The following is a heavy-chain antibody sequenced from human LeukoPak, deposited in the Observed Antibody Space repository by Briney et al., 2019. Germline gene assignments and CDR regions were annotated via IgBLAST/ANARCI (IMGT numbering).Heavy chain of an antibody. V-gene: IGHV3-7*01. CDR1: GFTFSSYW. D-gene: IGHD3-22*01. CDR3: ARGGDLYYDSSGYRT. CDR2: IKQGGSEK. J-gene: IGHJ4*02. Sequence: GGSLRLSCAASGFTFSSYWMSWVRQAPGKGLEWVANIKQGGSEKYYVDSVKGRFTISRDNAKNSLYLQMNSLRAEDTAVYYCARGGDLYYDSSGYRTWGQGTLVTVSS.